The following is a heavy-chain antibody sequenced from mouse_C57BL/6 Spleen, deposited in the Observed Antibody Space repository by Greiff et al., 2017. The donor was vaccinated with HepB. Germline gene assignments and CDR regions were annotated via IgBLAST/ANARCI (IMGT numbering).Heavy chain of an antibody. Sequence: VMLVESGPELVKPGASVKISCKASGYAFSSSWMNWVKQRPGKGLEWIGRIYPGDGDTNYNGKFKGKATLTADKSSSTAYMQLSSLTSEDSAVYFCARLLRQGYFDVWGTGTTVTVSS. J-gene: IGHJ1*03. CDR3: ARLLRQGYFDV. CDR1: GYAFSSSW. CDR2: IYPGDGDT. D-gene: IGHD1-2*01. V-gene: IGHV1-82*01.